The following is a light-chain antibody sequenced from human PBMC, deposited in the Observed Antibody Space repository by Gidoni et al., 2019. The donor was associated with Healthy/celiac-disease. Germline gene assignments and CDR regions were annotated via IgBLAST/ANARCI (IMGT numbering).Light chain of an antibody. J-gene: IGKJ4*01. V-gene: IGKV2-28*01. CDR1: QSLLHSNGYNY. CDR2: LGS. Sequence: DIVMTQSPLSLPVTPGEPASISCRSSQSLLHSNGYNYLDWYLQKPGQSPQLLIYLGSNRASGVPDRFSGSGSGTDFTLKISRVEAEDVVVYYCRQALQTPQTFGGGTKVEIK. CDR3: RQALQTPQT.